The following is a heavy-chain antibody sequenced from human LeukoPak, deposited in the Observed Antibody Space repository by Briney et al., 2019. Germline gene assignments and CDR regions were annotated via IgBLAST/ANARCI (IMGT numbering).Heavy chain of an antibody. V-gene: IGHV3-23*01. J-gene: IGHJ4*02. D-gene: IGHD1/OR15-1a*01. CDR2: VIVGGIT. CDR3: AIRLYLEELPGSFFDH. CDR1: GFTFHQYA. Sequence: GGSLRLSCAASGFTFHQYAMSGVRQAPGRGREWVSAVIVGGITQYGDSVRGSVNVSRDNSRKTLYLEMENLGVEDTAVYYCAIRLYLEELPGSFFDHWGQRTLVTVSS.